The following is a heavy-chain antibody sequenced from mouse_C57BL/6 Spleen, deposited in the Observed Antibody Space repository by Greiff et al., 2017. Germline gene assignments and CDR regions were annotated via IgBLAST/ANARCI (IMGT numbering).Heavy chain of an antibody. V-gene: IGHV1-9*01. Sequence: QVQLKESGAELMKPGASVKLSCKATGYTFTGYWIEWVKQRPGHGLEWIGEILPGSGSTNYNEKFKGKATFTADTSSNTAYMQLSSLTTEDSAIYYCARFPIYYDYDDYAMDYWGQGTSVTVSS. J-gene: IGHJ4*01. D-gene: IGHD2-4*01. CDR1: GYTFTGYW. CDR2: ILPGSGST. CDR3: ARFPIYYDYDDYAMDY.